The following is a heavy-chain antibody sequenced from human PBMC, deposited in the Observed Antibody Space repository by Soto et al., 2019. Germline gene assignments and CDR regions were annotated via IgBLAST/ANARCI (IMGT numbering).Heavy chain of an antibody. Sequence: QVQLVESGGGVGQPGRSLRLSCAASGFTFRTYGMHWVRQAPGKGLEWVAFMSYDGRQKYYADSVKGRFTISRDNSKNTLDLQMNSLATEDTAVYFCSQEAPGGWHFFDNWGQGTLVTVSS. CDR1: GFTFRTYG. CDR3: SQEAPGGWHFFDN. D-gene: IGHD6-19*01. V-gene: IGHV3-30*18. J-gene: IGHJ4*02. CDR2: MSYDGRQK.